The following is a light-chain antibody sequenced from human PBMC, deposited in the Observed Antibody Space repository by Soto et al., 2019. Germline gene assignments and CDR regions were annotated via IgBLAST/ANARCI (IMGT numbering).Light chain of an antibody. CDR3: QHYNSYSEA. CDR2: KAS. V-gene: IGKV1-5*03. J-gene: IGKJ1*01. Sequence: DIQMTQSPSTLAASVGHRGTITCRASQSISSWLAWYQQKPGKAPKLLIYKASSLESGVPSRFSGSGSGTEFTLTISSLQPDDFATYYCQHYNSYSEAFGQGTKVDIK. CDR1: QSISSW.